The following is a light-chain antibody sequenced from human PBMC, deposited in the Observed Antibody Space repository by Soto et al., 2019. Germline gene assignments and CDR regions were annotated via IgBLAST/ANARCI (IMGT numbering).Light chain of an antibody. J-gene: IGKJ5*01. CDR1: QSVSSY. V-gene: IGKV3-11*01. CDR3: QQRSNWSIT. CDR2: DAS. Sequence: IVLAQSPPSPSLSPGESATRRCRASQSVSSYLAWYQQKPGQAPRLLIYDASNRATGIPARFSGSGSGTDFTLTISSLEPEDFAVYYCQQRSNWSITFGQGTRLEIK.